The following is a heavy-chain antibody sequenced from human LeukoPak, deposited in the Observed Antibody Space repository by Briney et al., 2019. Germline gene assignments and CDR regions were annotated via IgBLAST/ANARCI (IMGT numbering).Heavy chain of an antibody. D-gene: IGHD3-10*01. V-gene: IGHV3-20*04. CDR1: GFTFRSYE. Sequence: GGSLRLSCAASGFTFRSYEMNWVRQAPGKGLEWVSGIIWSGGSTGYADSVKGRFTISRDNAKNSLYLQMNSLRAEDTALYYCARDDYGSGSWNDYWGQGTLVTVSS. J-gene: IGHJ4*02. CDR2: IIWSGGST. CDR3: ARDDYGSGSWNDY.